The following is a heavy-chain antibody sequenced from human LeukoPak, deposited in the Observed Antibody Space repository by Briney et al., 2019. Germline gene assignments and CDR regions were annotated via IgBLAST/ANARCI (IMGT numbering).Heavy chain of an antibody. CDR2: IYHSGST. CDR1: GGSISRSNW. D-gene: IGHD3-10*01. J-gene: IGHJ4*02. V-gene: IGHV4-4*02. Sequence: SGTLSLTCAVSGGSISRSNWWSWVRQPPGKGLEWIGEIYHSGSTNYNPSLKSRVTISVDKSKNQFSLKLSSVTAADTAVYYCARDRGGGPLLWFGETFDYWGQGTLVTVSS. CDR3: ARDRGGGPLLWFGETFDY.